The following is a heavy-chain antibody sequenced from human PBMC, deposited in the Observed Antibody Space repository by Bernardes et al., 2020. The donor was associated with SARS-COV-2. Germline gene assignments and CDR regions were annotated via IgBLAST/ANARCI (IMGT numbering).Heavy chain of an antibody. CDR2: ISCSGGST. Sequence: GGSLRLSCAASGFTFSSYAMSWVRQAPGKGLEWVSAISCSGGSTYYADSVKGRFTISRDNSKNTLYLQMNSLRAEDTAVYYCAKDLTPMVRGVTPPGYCQHGGEGTLVTVSS. CDR3: AKDLTPMVRGVTPPGYCQH. J-gene: IGHJ1*01. V-gene: IGHV3-23*01. D-gene: IGHD3-10*01. CDR1: GFTFSSYA.